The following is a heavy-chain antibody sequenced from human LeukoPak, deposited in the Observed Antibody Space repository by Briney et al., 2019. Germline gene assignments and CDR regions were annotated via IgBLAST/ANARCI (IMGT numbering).Heavy chain of an antibody. J-gene: IGHJ5*02. CDR3: ARVRLDGDYGNNWFDP. CDR1: GDSISSGGYF. CDR2: IYYSGST. Sequence: SETLSLTCTVSGDSISSGGYFWSWIRQPPGKGLEWIGYIYYSGSTYYNPSLKSRVTISVDTSKNQFSLKLSSVTAADTAVYYCARVRLDGDYGNNWFDPWGQGTLVTVSS. V-gene: IGHV4-30-4*08. D-gene: IGHD4-17*01.